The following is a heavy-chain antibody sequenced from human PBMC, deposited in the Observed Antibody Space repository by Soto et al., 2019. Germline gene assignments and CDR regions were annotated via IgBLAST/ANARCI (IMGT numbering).Heavy chain of an antibody. CDR3: AKDLRLTTAMVGGMDV. Sequence: SVKVSFKRTRYTLPGLSRHWVRQPRVKGLEWMGGFDPEDGETIYAQKFQGRVTMTEDTSTDTAYMELSSLRSEDTAVYYCAKDLRLTTAMVGGMDVWGQGTTVTVYS. V-gene: IGHV1-24*01. CDR2: FDPEDGET. J-gene: IGHJ6*02. D-gene: IGHD5-18*01. CDR1: RYTLPGLS.